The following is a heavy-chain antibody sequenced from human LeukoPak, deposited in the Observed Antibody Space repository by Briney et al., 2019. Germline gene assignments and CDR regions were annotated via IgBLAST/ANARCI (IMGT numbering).Heavy chain of an antibody. D-gene: IGHD3-22*01. CDR2: ITGSGVTT. CDR1: GFTFSSYA. J-gene: IGHJ4*02. V-gene: IGHV3-23*01. Sequence: GGSLRLSCAASGFTFSSYAMSWVRQAPGKGLEWISTITGSGVTTYYADSVKGRFTISRDNSKNTLFLQMNSLRAEDTAVYYCAKAPYDTSGFSTPDYFDYWGRGTLVTVSS. CDR3: AKAPYDTSGFSTPDYFDY.